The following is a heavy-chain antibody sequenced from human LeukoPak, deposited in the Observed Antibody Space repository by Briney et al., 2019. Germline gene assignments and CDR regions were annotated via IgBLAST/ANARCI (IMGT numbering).Heavy chain of an antibody. J-gene: IGHJ5*02. CDR3: AREGSSSWYWFDP. D-gene: IGHD6-13*01. CDR2: INTDGSST. CDR1: GFTLSSYW. Sequence: GGSLRLSCAASGFTLSSYWMHWVRQAPGKGLVWVSRINTDGSSTSYADSVKGRFTISRDNSKNTLYLQMNSLRAEDTAVYYCAREGSSSWYWFDPWGQGTLVTVSS. V-gene: IGHV3-74*01.